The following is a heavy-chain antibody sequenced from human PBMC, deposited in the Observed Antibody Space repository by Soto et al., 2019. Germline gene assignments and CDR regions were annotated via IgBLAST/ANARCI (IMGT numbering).Heavy chain of an antibody. CDR1: GFTFSSYG. V-gene: IGHV3-30*18. Sequence: QVQLVESGGGVVQPGRSLRLSCAASGFTFSSYGMHWVRQAPGKGLEWVAVISYDGSNKYYADSVKGRFTISRDNSKNTLYLQMNSLRAEDTAVYYCAKGQYSGSDWGLGTLVTVSS. CDR2: ISYDGSNK. CDR3: AKGQYSGSD. J-gene: IGHJ4*02. D-gene: IGHD1-26*01.